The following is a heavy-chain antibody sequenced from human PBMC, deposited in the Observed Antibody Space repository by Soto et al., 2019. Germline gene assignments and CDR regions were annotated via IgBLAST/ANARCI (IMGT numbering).Heavy chain of an antibody. J-gene: IGHJ3*02. CDR1: GFTISNYA. CDR2: ISGSGGT. V-gene: IGHV3-23*01. CDR3: AKDQYDSYVYHWFADI. D-gene: IGHD3-16*01. Sequence: EVQLLESGGGLVQPGGSLRLSCAASGFTISNYAMSWARQAPGKGLEWVSSISGSGGTYYADSVKGRSTISRDSSKNTLYLQMNSLRAEDTAVYYCAKDQYDSYVYHWFADIWGPGTMLTVSS.